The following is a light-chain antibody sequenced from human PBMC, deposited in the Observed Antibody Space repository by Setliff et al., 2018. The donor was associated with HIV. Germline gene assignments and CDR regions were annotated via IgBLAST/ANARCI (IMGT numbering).Light chain of an antibody. CDR1: SSDVGGYIY. CDR2: DAS. J-gene: IGLJ1*01. V-gene: IGLV2-14*01. Sequence: QSALTQPASVSGSPGQSITISCTGTSSDVGGYIYVSWYQQHPGKAPKLMIYDASKRPSGVSNRFSGSKSGNTASLPISGLQAEDEADYYCSSYTSSSTGPYVFGTGTKVTVL. CDR3: SSYTSSSTGPYV.